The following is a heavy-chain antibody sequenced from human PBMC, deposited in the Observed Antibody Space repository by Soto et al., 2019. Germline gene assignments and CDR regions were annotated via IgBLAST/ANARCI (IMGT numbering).Heavy chain of an antibody. Sequence: GGSLRLSCAASGFTFNTDTMHWVRQAPGKGLEWVALISDDGSNKHYADSVKGRFSISRDNSKNTLYLQLNSLRPEDTAVYYCAREAVYYDTSGFSLYYFDYWGQGSLVTVSS. CDR1: GFTFNTDT. J-gene: IGHJ4*02. CDR3: AREAVYYDTSGFSLYYFDY. D-gene: IGHD3-22*01. V-gene: IGHV3-30-3*01. CDR2: ISDDGSNK.